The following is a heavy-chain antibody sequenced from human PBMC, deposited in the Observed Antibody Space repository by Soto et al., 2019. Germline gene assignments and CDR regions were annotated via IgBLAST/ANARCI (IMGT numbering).Heavy chain of an antibody. Sequence: SETLSLTCTVSGDSISSPDYYWSWIRQAPGKGLELIGYVYYRGSIYYTPSFESRVSISIDTSKNQFSLRLTSVTAADSAVYFCARVTFAPNWFDSWGQGILVTVSS. V-gene: IGHV4-30-4*01. D-gene: IGHD3-16*01. CDR3: ARVTFAPNWFDS. CDR1: GDSISSPDYY. CDR2: VYYRGSI. J-gene: IGHJ5*01.